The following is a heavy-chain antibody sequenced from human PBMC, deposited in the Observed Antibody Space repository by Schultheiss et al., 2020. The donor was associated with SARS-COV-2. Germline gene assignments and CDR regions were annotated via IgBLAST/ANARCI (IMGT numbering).Heavy chain of an antibody. CDR1: GGTFSSYA. Sequence: SVKVSCKASGGTFSSYAISWVRQAPGQGLEWMGGIIPILGIANYAQKFQGRVTITADKSTSTAYMELSSLRSEDTAVYYCARVDGDYPYYYYGMDVWGQGTTVTVSS. D-gene: IGHD4-17*01. V-gene: IGHV1-69*10. CDR3: ARVDGDYPYYYYGMDV. J-gene: IGHJ6*02. CDR2: IIPILGIA.